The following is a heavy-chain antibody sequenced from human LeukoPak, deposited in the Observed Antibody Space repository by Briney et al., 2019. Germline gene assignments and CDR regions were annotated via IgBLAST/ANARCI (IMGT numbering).Heavy chain of an antibody. Sequence: GGSLRLSCAASGFTFSTYYMNWVRQAPGNGLEWVANIKQDGSEKYYVDSVKGRFTISRDNAKNSLYLQMNSLRAEDTAVYYCARDKIVGATLLDYWGQGTLVTVSS. V-gene: IGHV3-7*01. J-gene: IGHJ4*02. CDR1: GFTFSTYY. CDR2: IKQDGSEK. D-gene: IGHD1-26*01. CDR3: ARDKIVGATLLDY.